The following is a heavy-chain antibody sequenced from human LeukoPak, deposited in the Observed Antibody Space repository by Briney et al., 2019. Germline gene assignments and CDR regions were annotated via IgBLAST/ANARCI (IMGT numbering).Heavy chain of an antibody. V-gene: IGHV3-23*01. CDR3: AKDIDWLAFED. Sequence: GGSLRLSCAASGFTFSNDNMNWVRQAPGKGPEWVSGIGPSGDKTYYADSVKGRFTISRDNSENTVYLQMNSLRVEDTALYYCAKDIDWLAFEDWGQGTLVTVSS. CDR1: GFTFSNDN. J-gene: IGHJ4*02. CDR2: IGPSGDKT. D-gene: IGHD6-19*01.